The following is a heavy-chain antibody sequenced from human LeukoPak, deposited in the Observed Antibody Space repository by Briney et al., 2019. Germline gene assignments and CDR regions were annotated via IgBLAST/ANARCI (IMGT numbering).Heavy chain of an antibody. CDR2: INHSGST. CDR3: ARGPAAVHP. J-gene: IGHJ5*02. CDR1: GGSLTNHY. Sequence: SETLSLTCAVYGGSLTNHYWIWIRQPPGKGLEWIGEINHSGSTNYSPSLKSRLTISVDTAKSQFFLKLRSVTAADTAVYYCARGPAAVHPWGQGTLVTVSS. D-gene: IGHD6-13*01. V-gene: IGHV4-34*01.